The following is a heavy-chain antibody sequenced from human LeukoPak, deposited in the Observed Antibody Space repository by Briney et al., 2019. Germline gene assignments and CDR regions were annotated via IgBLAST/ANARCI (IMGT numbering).Heavy chain of an antibody. CDR1: GGSISSYY. D-gene: IGHD2-15*01. Sequence: SETLSLTCTVSGGSISSYYWSWIRQPPGKGLEWIGSIYYSGSTYYNPSLKSRVTISVDTSKNQFSLKLSSVTAADTAVYYCARRVAAYFDFDYWGQGTLVTVSS. CDR2: IYYSGST. J-gene: IGHJ4*02. CDR3: ARRVAAYFDFDY. V-gene: IGHV4-39*01.